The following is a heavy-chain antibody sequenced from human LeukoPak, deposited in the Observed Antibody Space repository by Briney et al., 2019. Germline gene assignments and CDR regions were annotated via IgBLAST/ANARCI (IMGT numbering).Heavy chain of an antibody. CDR1: GGSISSGSYY. CDR2: IYHSGST. V-gene: IGHV4-39*07. D-gene: IGHD1-26*01. J-gene: IGHJ4*02. Sequence: PSETLSLTCTVSGGSISSGSYYWGWIRQPPGKGLEWIGSIYHSGSTYYNPSLKSRVTISVDTSKNQFSLKLSSVTAADTAVYYCARGTWGATTPDYWGQGTLVTVSS. CDR3: ARGTWGATTPDY.